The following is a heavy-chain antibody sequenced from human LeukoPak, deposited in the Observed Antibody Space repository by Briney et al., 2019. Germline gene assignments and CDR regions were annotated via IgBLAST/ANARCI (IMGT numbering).Heavy chain of an antibody. J-gene: IGHJ4*02. CDR3: ARAAPGIAVAGTCFDY. CDR1: GFTFSSYS. Sequence: PGRSLRLSCAASGFTFSSYSMNWVRQAPGNGLEWVSSISSSSSYIYYADSVKGRFTISRDNAKNSLYLQMNSLRAEDTAVYYCARAAPGIAVAGTCFDYWGQGTLVTVSS. V-gene: IGHV3-21*01. D-gene: IGHD6-19*01. CDR2: ISSSSSYI.